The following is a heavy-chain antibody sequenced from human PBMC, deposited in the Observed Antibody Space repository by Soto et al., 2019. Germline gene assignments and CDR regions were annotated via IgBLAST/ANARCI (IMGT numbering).Heavy chain of an antibody. D-gene: IGHD2-2*01. V-gene: IGHV3-21*01. Sequence: PGGSLRLSCAASGFTVSIYTINWVRQAPGKGLEWVSSISSSSSYIYYADSLRGRFTISRDNAKNSLYLQMNSLRAEDTAVYYCARDSYCSSTSCYVDAFDIWGQGTMVTVSS. J-gene: IGHJ3*02. CDR2: ISSSSSYI. CDR3: ARDSYCSSTSCYVDAFDI. CDR1: GFTVSIYT.